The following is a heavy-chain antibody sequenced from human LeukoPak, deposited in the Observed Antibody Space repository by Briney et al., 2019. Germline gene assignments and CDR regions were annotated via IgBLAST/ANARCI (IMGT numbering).Heavy chain of an antibody. V-gene: IGHV4-34*01. Sequence: SETLSLTCAVYGGSFSGYYWSWIRQPPGKGLEWIGEINHSGSTNYNPSLKSRVTISVDTSKNQFSLKLSSVTAADTAVYYCARRYSSSWFNWFDPWSQGTLVTVSS. CDR2: INHSGST. D-gene: IGHD6-13*01. J-gene: IGHJ5*02. CDR3: ARRYSSSWFNWFDP. CDR1: GGSFSGYY.